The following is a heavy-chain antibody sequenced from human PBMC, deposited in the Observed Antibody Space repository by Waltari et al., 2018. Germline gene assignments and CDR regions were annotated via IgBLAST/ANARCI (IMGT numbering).Heavy chain of an antibody. CDR2: IWYDGSNK. CDR1: GFTFSSYG. J-gene: IGHJ4*02. CDR3: AKPGPNWGSAWYFDY. V-gene: IGHV3-30*18. Sequence: QVQLVESGGGVVQPGRSLRLSCAASGFTFSSYGMHWVRPAPGKGLEWVAVIWYDGSNKDYADSGKGRFTISRDNSKNTLYLQMNSLRAEDTAMYYCAKPGPNWGSAWYFDYLGQGTLVTVSS. D-gene: IGHD7-27*01.